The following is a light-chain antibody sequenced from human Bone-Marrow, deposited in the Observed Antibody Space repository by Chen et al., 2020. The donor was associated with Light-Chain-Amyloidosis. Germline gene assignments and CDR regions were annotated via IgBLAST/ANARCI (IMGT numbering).Light chain of an antibody. CDR2: EVT. CDR1: SSDVGGDNH. J-gene: IGLJ1*01. V-gene: IGLV2-14*01. CDR3: SSYTITNTLV. Sequence: SALTQPASVSGSPGQSITISCTGTSSDVGGDNHVSWYQQHPDKAPKLMIYEVTNRPSWVPDRFSGSKSDNTASLTISGLQTEDEADYFCSSYTITNTLVFGGGTRVTVL.